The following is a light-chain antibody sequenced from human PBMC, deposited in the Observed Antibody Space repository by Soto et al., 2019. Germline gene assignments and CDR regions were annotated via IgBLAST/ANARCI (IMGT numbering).Light chain of an antibody. J-gene: IGKJ1*01. CDR2: GAS. V-gene: IGKV3D-15*01. CDR3: QQYNTWPPWT. Sequence: EIVMPKSPGTLSLSPGERATLSCRASQSVSSSYLAWYHQKPGQAPRLLIYGASNRATGIPARFRGRWSGTVFPLTSSSLPSEDFAFYYWQQYNTWPPWTFGQGTKVDIK. CDR1: QSVSSSY.